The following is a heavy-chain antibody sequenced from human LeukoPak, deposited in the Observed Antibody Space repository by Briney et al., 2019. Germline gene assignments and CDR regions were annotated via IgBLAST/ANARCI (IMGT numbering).Heavy chain of an antibody. J-gene: IGHJ4*02. Sequence: GGSLRLSCAASRLSFSTNWMSWVRQAPGKGLEWVSGLNRNGDITGYADSVKGRFIISRDNAKNSLYLQMNSLRAEDTALYHCARKGVGGELGGFDYWGQGTLVTVSS. V-gene: IGHV3-20*01. D-gene: IGHD3-16*01. CDR1: RLSFSTNW. CDR3: ARKGVGGELGGFDY. CDR2: LNRNGDIT.